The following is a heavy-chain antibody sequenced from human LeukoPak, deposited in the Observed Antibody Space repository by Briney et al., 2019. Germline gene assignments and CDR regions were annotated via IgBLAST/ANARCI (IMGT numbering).Heavy chain of an antibody. J-gene: IGHJ4*02. CDR1: GFTFSSYA. Sequence: PGGSLRLSCAASGFTFSSYAMSWVRQAPGKGLEWVSAISGSGDSTYYGDSVKGRFTISRDNSKNTLYLQMNSLRAEDTALCYCAKDPGYSGYNYYYFDYWGQGTLVTVSS. D-gene: IGHD5-12*01. V-gene: IGHV3-23*01. CDR2: ISGSGDST. CDR3: AKDPGYSGYNYYYFDY.